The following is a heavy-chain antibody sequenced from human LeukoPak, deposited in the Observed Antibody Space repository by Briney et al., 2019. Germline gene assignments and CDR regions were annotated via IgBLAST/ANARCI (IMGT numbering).Heavy chain of an antibody. CDR1: GYTFTGYY. D-gene: IGHD4-17*01. CDR2: INPNSGGT. Sequence: ASVKVSCKASGYTFTGYYMHWVRQAPVQGLEWMGWINPNSGGTNYAQKFQGRVTMTRDTSISTAYMELSRLRSDDTAVYYCARVVDYGDYLDYWGQGTLVTVSS. V-gene: IGHV1-2*02. CDR3: ARVVDYGDYLDY. J-gene: IGHJ4*02.